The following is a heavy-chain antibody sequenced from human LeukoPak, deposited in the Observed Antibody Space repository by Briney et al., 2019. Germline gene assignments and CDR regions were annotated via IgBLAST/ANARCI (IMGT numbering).Heavy chain of an antibody. CDR2: IYYTGNT. Sequence: SETLFLTCTVSGVSISSSYSYWGWIRQPPGMGLEWIGSIYYTGNTYYNPSLKSRVTISVDTSKNQFSLKLSSVTAADTAVYYCARDSTVETYYYDSSGYYWSIWGQGTLVTVSS. CDR3: ARDSTVETYYYDSSGYYWSI. V-gene: IGHV4-39*07. CDR1: GVSISSSYSY. D-gene: IGHD3-22*01. J-gene: IGHJ4*02.